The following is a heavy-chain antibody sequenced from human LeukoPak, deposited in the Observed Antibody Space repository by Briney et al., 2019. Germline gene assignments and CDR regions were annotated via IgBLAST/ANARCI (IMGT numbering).Heavy chain of an antibody. D-gene: IGHD3-22*01. CDR1: GGSFSGYY. CDR2: INHSGST. CDR3: ARGRRKYYYDSSGYYY. V-gene: IGHV4-34*01. J-gene: IGHJ4*02. Sequence: SETLSLTCAVYGGSFSGYYWSWIRQPPGKGLEWIGEINHSGSTNYNPSLKSRVTISVDTSKNQFSLKLSSVTAADTAVYYCARGRRKYYYDSSGYYYWGQGTLVTVSS.